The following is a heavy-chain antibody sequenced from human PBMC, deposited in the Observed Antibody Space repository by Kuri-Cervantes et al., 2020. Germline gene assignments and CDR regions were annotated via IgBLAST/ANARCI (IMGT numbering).Heavy chain of an antibody. Sequence: GGSLRLSCAASGFTFSSYGMHWVRQAPGKGLEWVAVISYDGSNKYYADSVKGRFTISRDNSKNTLYLQMNSLRAEDTAVYYCAKDQVRQQLDSYGMDVWGQGTTVTVSS. J-gene: IGHJ6*02. CDR3: AKDQVRQQLDSYGMDV. CDR2: ISYDGSNK. D-gene: IGHD6-13*01. CDR1: GFTFSSYG. V-gene: IGHV3-30*18.